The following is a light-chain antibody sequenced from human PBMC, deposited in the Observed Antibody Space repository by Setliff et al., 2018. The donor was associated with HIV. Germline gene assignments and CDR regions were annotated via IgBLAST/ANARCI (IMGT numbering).Light chain of an antibody. J-gene: IGLJ1*01. CDR1: RSDVGGYNY. V-gene: IGLV2-14*03. Sequence: QSVLTQAASVSGSPGQSITMSCTGTRSDVGGYNYVSWYQQHPSKAPKLMIYDVSNRPSGVSNRFSGSKSGNTASLTISGLQAEDEADYYCSSYTGTSTLCVFGTGTKVTVL. CDR2: DVS. CDR3: SSYTGTSTLCV.